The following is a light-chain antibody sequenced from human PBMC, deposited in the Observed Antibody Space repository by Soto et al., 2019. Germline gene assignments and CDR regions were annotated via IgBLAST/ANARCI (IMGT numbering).Light chain of an antibody. V-gene: IGLV2-23*01. CDR3: CSYAGSSTAV. CDR1: SSDVGSYNL. CDR2: EGS. Sequence: QSVLTQPASVSGSPGQSITISCTGTSSDVGSYNLVSGYQPHPGKAPKLMIYEGSKRPSGVSNRFSGSKSGNTASLAISGLQAEDEADYYCCSYAGSSTAVFGGGTQLTVL. J-gene: IGLJ7*01.